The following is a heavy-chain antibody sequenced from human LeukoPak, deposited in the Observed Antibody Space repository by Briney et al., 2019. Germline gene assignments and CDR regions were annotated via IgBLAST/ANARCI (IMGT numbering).Heavy chain of an antibody. J-gene: IGHJ4*02. CDR3: ARDSYYDSSGYYPVGAFDI. V-gene: IGHV1-2*04. CDR2: INPNSGGT. D-gene: IGHD3-22*01. Sequence: ASVKVSCKASGYTFTGYYMHWVRQAPGQGLEWMGWINPNSGGTNYAQKFQGWVTMTRDTSISTAYMELSRLRSDDTAVYYCARDSYYDSSGYYPVGAFDIWGQGTLVTVSS. CDR1: GYTFTGYY.